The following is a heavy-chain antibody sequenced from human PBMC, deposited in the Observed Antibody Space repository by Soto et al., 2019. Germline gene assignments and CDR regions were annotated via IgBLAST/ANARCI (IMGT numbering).Heavy chain of an antibody. CDR2: INPSGGST. V-gene: IGHV1-46*01. D-gene: IGHD3-22*01. J-gene: IGHJ4*01. CDR3: ALAGYAYYDRSGRRARNFDC. CDR1: GYTFTSYY. Sequence: ASVKVSCKASGYTFTSYYMHWVRQAPGQGLECMGIINPSGGSTSYAQKFQGRVTMTRXTXXSXXXMELXXLRXEDTAVYYCALAGYAYYDRSGRRARNFDCWG.